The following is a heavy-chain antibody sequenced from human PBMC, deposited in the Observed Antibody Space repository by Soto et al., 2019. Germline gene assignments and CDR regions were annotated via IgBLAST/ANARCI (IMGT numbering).Heavy chain of an antibody. Sequence: PSETLSLTCTVSGASVSDNYWSWIRQPPGKRLEWIGYVYYSGSTNYNPSLKSRVTISVDTSKNQFSLKLRSVTAADTAVYFCARGGSGKFDSWGQGTLVTVS. J-gene: IGHJ4*02. D-gene: IGHD3-10*01. CDR1: GASVSDNY. CDR2: VYYSGST. CDR3: ARGGSGKFDS. V-gene: IGHV4-59*02.